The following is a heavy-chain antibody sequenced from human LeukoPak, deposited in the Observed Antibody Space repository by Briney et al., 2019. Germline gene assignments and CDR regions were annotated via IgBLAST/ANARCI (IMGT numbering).Heavy chain of an antibody. Sequence: GGSLRLSCAASGFTFSDHYMDWVRQAPGKGLEWVGRTRNKANSYTTEYAASVKGRFTISRDDSKNSLYLQMNSLKTEDTAVYYCARVSIAVAGDWHYFDYWGQGTLVTVSS. D-gene: IGHD6-19*01. CDR1: GFTFSDHY. CDR2: TRNKANSYTT. J-gene: IGHJ4*02. V-gene: IGHV3-72*01. CDR3: ARVSIAVAGDWHYFDY.